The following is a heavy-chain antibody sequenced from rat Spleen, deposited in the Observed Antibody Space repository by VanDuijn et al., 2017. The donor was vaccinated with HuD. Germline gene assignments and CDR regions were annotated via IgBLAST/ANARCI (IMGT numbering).Heavy chain of an antibody. CDR2: ISYGDSSGHSST. D-gene: IGHD1-2*01. CDR1: GFTFSDYG. V-gene: IGHV5-29*01. Sequence: EVQLVESGGGLVQPGRSLKLSCVVSGFTFSDYGMAWVRQAPTKGLEWVATISYGDSSGHSSTYYRDSVKGRFTISRDNAKSTLSLQMDSLRSEDTANYYWARHGGSSPYVMDAWGQGASVTVSS. J-gene: IGHJ4*01. CDR3: ARHGGSSPYVMDA.